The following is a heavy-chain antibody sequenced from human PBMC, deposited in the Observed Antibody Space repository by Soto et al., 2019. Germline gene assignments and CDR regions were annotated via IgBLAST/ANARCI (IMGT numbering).Heavy chain of an antibody. Sequence: SETLSLTCAVDGGSFSGYYWSWIRQPPGKGLEWIGEINHSGSTNYNPSLKSRVTISVDTSKNQFSLKLSSVTAADTAVYYCARVPIAAAGKGGWFDPWGQGTLVTVS. CDR3: ARVPIAAAGKGGWFDP. V-gene: IGHV4-34*01. CDR2: INHSGST. D-gene: IGHD6-13*01. CDR1: GGSFSGYY. J-gene: IGHJ5*02.